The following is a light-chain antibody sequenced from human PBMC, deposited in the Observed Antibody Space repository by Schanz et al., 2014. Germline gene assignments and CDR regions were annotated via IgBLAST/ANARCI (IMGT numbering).Light chain of an antibody. V-gene: IGKV3-20*01. CDR1: QSVSSSY. CDR3: QQYGSSQT. CDR2: GAS. Sequence: EIVLTQSPGTLSLSPGERATLSCRASQSVSSSYLAWYQQKPGQAPRLLIYGASNRATGIPDRFSGSGSGTDFTLTISRLEPEDFAVYYCQQYGSSQTFGQGTRLEIQ. J-gene: IGKJ5*01.